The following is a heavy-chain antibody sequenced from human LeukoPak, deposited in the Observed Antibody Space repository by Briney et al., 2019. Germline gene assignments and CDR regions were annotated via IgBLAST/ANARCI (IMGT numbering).Heavy chain of an antibody. CDR1: GYTLTELS. Sequence: ASGKVSCKVSGYTLTELSMHWVRQAPGKGLEWMGGFDPEDGETIYAQKFQGRVTMTEDTSTDTAYMELSSLRSEDTAVYYCATGGWRGIVGDAFDIWGQGTMVTVSS. V-gene: IGHV1-24*01. J-gene: IGHJ3*02. D-gene: IGHD1-26*01. CDR3: ATGGWRGIVGDAFDI. CDR2: FDPEDGET.